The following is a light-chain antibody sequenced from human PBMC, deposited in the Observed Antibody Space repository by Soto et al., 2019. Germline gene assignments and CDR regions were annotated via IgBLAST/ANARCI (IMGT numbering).Light chain of an antibody. CDR1: QTIATF. V-gene: IGKV1-39*01. J-gene: IGKJ2*01. CDR3: QQSYSTPIYT. Sequence: DIQLTQSPSSLSASVGDRVTITCRASQTIATFLNWYQQKPGRAPKVLIYGVSSLQSGVPFRFSGNGSGTDFTLTISSLQPGDFATYYCQQSYSTPIYTFGQGTKLEMK. CDR2: GVS.